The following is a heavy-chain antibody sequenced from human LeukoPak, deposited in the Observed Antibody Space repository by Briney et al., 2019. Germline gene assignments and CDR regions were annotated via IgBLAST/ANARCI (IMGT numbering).Heavy chain of an antibody. V-gene: IGHV1-8*03. CDR2: MNPNSGNT. D-gene: IGHD5-12*01. Sequence: ASVKVSCKASGYTFTSYAMNWVRQAPGQGLEWMGWMNPNSGNTGYAQKFQGRVTITRNTSISTAYMELSSLRSEDTAVYYCARGRYSGYSYWGQGTLVTVSS. J-gene: IGHJ4*02. CDR3: ARGRYSGYSY. CDR1: GYTFTSYA.